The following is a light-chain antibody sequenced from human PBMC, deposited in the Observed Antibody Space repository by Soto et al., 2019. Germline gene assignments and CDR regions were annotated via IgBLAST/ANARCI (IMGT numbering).Light chain of an antibody. CDR3: QQYGSSPVT. J-gene: IGKJ1*01. CDR1: QSVSSSY. Sequence: EIVLTQSPGTLSLPPGERATLSCRASQSVSSSYLAWYQRKPGQAPRLLIYGASSRATGIPDRFSGSGSGTDFPLSISRLEPEDFAVYYCQQYGSSPVTFGQGTKVEIK. V-gene: IGKV3-20*01. CDR2: GAS.